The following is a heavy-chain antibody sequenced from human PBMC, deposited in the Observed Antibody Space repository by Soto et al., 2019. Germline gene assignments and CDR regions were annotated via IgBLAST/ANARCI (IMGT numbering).Heavy chain of an antibody. J-gene: IGHJ4*02. Sequence: QLQLQESGPGLVKPSETLSLTCTVSGGSISSSDYHWGWIRQPPGRGLEWIGSIYYSGSTYYNPSLKSRITISQDMSRNQVSLKLRSVTASDTAVYYCARHRWPTGPNYWGQGTLVTVSS. V-gene: IGHV4-39*01. CDR3: ARHRWPTGPNY. D-gene: IGHD2-15*01. CDR1: GGSISSSDYH. CDR2: IYYSGST.